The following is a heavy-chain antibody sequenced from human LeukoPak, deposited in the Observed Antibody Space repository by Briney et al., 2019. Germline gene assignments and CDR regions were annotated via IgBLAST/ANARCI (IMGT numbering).Heavy chain of an antibody. D-gene: IGHD6-19*01. Sequence: SDPLSLPCSVSGDPISSCSAYWTLFRQPRGKGLEWLGSIYSSGSTYYKPSLKSRATMSVDTSKNHFSLRLSSVTVADTAVYYCGMGGGIAVAHVWGQGTLVIVSS. CDR3: GMGGGIAVAHV. V-gene: IGHV4-39*02. CDR2: IYSSGST. CDR1: GDPISSCSAY. J-gene: IGHJ4*02.